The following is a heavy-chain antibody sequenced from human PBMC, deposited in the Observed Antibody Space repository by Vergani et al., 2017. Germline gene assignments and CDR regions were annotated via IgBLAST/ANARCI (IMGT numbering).Heavy chain of an antibody. V-gene: IGHV3-13*01. CDR3: AREMGYYGMDV. D-gene: IGHD5-24*01. J-gene: IGHJ6*02. CDR1: GFTVSTNY. Sequence: EVQLVESGGGLVQPGGSLRLSCAASGFTVSTNYMNWVRQAPGKGLEWVSAIGTAGDTYYPGSVKGRFTISRENAKNSLYLQMNSLRAGDTAVYYCAREMGYYGMDVWGQGTTVTVSS. CDR2: IGTAGDT.